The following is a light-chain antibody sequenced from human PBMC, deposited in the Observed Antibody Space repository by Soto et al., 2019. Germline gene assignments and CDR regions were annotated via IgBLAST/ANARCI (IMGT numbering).Light chain of an antibody. CDR2: GAS. V-gene: IGKV3-20*01. CDR1: QSVSSSY. Sequence: EIVLTQSPGTLSLSPGERATLSCRASQSVSSSYLAWYQQKPGQAPRLLIYGASSRATGIPDRFSGSGSGTDFTLIISRLEPQDFAVYYSQQYGMTWTFGQGTKVEIK. J-gene: IGKJ1*01. CDR3: QQYGMTWT.